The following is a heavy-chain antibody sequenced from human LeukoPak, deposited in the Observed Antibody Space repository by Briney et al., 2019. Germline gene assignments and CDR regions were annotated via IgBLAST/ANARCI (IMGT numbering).Heavy chain of an antibody. J-gene: IGHJ5*02. D-gene: IGHD3-3*01. CDR3: ARDFGVVDDWFDP. Sequence: ASVKVSCKASGYTFTGYYMHWVRQAPGQGLEWMGWINPNSGGTNYAQKFQGRVTMTRDTSISTAYMELSRLRSDDTAVYYCARDFGVVDDWFDPWGQGTLVTVSS. CDR2: INPNSGGT. V-gene: IGHV1-2*02. CDR1: GYTFTGYY.